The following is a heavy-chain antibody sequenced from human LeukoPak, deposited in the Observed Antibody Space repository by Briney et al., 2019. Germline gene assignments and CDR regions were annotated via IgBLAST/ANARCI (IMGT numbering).Heavy chain of an antibody. CDR2: ISYDGSKK. D-gene: IGHD3-9*01. CDR3: AKNLYILTGYYLFDY. V-gene: IGHV3-30*18. CDR1: GFTFSSYG. Sequence: PGGSLRLSCAASGFTFSSYGMHWVRQAPGKGLEWVAVISYDGSKKYYADSVKGRFTISRDNSKNTLYLQMNSLRAEDTAVYYCAKNLYILTGYYLFDYWGQGTLVTVSS. J-gene: IGHJ4*02.